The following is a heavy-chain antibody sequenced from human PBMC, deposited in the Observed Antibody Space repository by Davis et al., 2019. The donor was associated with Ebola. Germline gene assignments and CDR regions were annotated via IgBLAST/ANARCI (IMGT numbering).Heavy chain of an antibody. CDR1: GLSIHMYW. Sequence: GESLISCAASGLSIHMYWMTWVRQAPGKGLEWVANIKEDGSEKYYVDAVKGRFTISRDNAKNSLYLQMNSLTADDTAVYYCARDVGVEFDYWGQGTLVTVSS. J-gene: IGHJ4*02. D-gene: IGHD3-10*01. CDR2: IKEDGSEK. CDR3: ARDVGVEFDY. V-gene: IGHV3-7*03.